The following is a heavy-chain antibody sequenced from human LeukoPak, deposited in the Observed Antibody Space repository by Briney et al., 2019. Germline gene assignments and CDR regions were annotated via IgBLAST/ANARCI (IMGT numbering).Heavy chain of an antibody. D-gene: IGHD1-26*01. J-gene: IGHJ4*02. CDR1: GGSISSSSYY. Sequence: PSETLSLTCTVSGGSISSSSYYWGWIRQPPGKGLEWIGNIYSSGSSYYNPSLKGRVTISIDTSENQFSLKLTSVTAADTAVYYCARKREGPTTGIDYWGQGTLVTVSS. CDR2: IYSSGSS. V-gene: IGHV4-39*07. CDR3: ARKREGPTTGIDY.